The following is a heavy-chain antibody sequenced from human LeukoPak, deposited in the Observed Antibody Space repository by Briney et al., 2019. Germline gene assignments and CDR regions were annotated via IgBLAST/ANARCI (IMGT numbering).Heavy chain of an antibody. V-gene: IGHV3-23*01. J-gene: IGHJ4*02. CDR3: AKPSLGPPDIYYYFHY. CDR2: IICSGDST. D-gene: IGHD2-2*02. Sequence: GGSLTLSCAASGFIFSNYAMRWVRKARGKGLEWLSAIICSGDSTYYADSVKGRFTISRDNSKNTLYLQMNSHRAEDTAVYYCAKPSLGPPDIYYYFHYWGQRTRVTVSS. CDR1: GFIFSNYA.